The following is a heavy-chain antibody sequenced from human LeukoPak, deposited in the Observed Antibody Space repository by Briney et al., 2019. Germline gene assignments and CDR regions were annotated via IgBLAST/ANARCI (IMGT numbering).Heavy chain of an antibody. CDR3: AREMATIRVYYYGMDV. V-gene: IGHV1-69*04. J-gene: IGHJ6*02. Sequence: SVKVSCKASGGTFSSYAISWVRQAPGQGLEWMGRIIPILGIANYAQKFQGRVTITADKSTSTAYMELSSLRSEDTAVYYCAREMATIRVYYYGMDVWGQGTTVTVSS. CDR1: GGTFSSYA. CDR2: IIPILGIA. D-gene: IGHD5-24*01.